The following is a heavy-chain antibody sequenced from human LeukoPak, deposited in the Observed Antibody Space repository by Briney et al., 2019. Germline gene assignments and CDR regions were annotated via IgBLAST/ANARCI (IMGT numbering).Heavy chain of an antibody. Sequence: GGSLRLSCAAWGCTFSSYGMHWVRQAPGKGLEGVAFIRYEGGNKYYADSVKGRFTISRDNSKNTLYLQMKSLRTEDTAVYYCAKGGNGYSYGYFDYWGQGTLVTVSS. J-gene: IGHJ4*02. V-gene: IGHV3-30*02. CDR1: GCTFSSYG. CDR3: AKGGNGYSYGYFDY. CDR2: IRYEGGNK. D-gene: IGHD5-18*01.